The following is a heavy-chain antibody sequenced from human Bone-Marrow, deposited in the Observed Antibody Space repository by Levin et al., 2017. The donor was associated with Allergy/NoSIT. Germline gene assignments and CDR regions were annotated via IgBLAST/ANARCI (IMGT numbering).Heavy chain of an antibody. D-gene: IGHD3-3*01. CDR3: ARVEEGMQPFDI. Sequence: GESLKISCAASGFTFSSYSMNWVRQAPGKGLEWVSSISSSSSYIYYADSVKGRFTISRDNAKNSLYLQMNSLRAEDTAVYYCARVEEGMQPFDIWGQGTMVTVSS. V-gene: IGHV3-21*01. CDR2: ISSSSSYI. J-gene: IGHJ3*02. CDR1: GFTFSSYS.